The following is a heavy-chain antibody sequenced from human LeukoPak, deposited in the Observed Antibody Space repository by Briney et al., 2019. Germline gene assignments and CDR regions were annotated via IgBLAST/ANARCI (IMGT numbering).Heavy chain of an antibody. V-gene: IGHV3-30*04. CDR3: ASLPDYYDSSGYYDYFDY. D-gene: IGHD3-22*01. Sequence: GGSLRLSCAASGFTFSSYAMHWVRQAPGKGLEWVAVISYDGSNKYYADSVKGRFTISRDNSKNTPYLQMNSLRAEDTAVYYCASLPDYYDSSGYYDYFDYWGQGTLVTVSS. CDR1: GFTFSSYA. J-gene: IGHJ4*02. CDR2: ISYDGSNK.